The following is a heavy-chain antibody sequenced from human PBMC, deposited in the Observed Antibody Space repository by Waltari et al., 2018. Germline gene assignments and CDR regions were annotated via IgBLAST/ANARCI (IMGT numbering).Heavy chain of an antibody. D-gene: IGHD3-22*01. V-gene: IGHV3-74*01. Sequence: EVQLVESGGGLVQPGGSLRLSCEGSGFTFSNSWVHWVRQAQGKGLDWLSRINSDGSTTNYADSVKCRFTISRDNAKNTLYLEMNSLRAEDTAVYYCARAGYYRFDYWGQGTLVTVSS. J-gene: IGHJ4*02. CDR3: ARAGYYRFDY. CDR1: GFTFSNSW. CDR2: INSDGSTT.